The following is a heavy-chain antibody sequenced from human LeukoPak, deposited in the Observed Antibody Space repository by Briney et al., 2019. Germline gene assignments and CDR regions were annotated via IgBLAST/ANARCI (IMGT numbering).Heavy chain of an antibody. J-gene: IGHJ4*02. CDR1: GFTFSSYG. CDR3: AKDRYSGNYHQSSDLSY. D-gene: IGHD1-26*01. CDR2: ISGSGGTT. V-gene: IGHV3-23*01. Sequence: GGSLRLSCAASGFTFSSYGMSWVRQAPGKGLEWVSAISGSGGTTYYADSVKGRFTISRDNSKNTLYLQMNSLRAEDAALYYCAKDRYSGNYHQSSDLSYWGQGTLVTVSS.